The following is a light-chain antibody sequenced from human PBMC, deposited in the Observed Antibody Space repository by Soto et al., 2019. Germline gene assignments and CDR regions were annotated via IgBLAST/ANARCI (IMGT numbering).Light chain of an antibody. V-gene: IGKV3-15*01. CDR2: GAS. CDR3: QQYNNWPRT. J-gene: IGKJ5*01. CDR1: QSVSSN. Sequence: EIVMTQSPDQVSLSPCDRATLSCRPSQSVSSNLAWYQQKPGQAPRLLIYGASTRATGIPARFSGSGSGTEFTLTISSVQSEDFAVYYCQQYNNWPRTFGQGTRLEI.